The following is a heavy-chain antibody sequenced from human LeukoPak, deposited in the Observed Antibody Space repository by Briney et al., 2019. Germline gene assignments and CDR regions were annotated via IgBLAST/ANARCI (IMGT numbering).Heavy chain of an antibody. CDR1: GFTFSGFW. CDR2: ISFDGSDA. CDR3: AREADDGVYYFDY. V-gene: IGHV3-74*01. J-gene: IGHJ4*02. D-gene: IGHD5-24*01. Sequence: GGSLRLSCAASGFTFSGFWMHWVRQAPGKGLVWVSCISFDGSDATYADSVKGRFTISRDNAKNSLYLQMNSLRAEDTAVYYCAREADDGVYYFDYWGQGTLVTVSS.